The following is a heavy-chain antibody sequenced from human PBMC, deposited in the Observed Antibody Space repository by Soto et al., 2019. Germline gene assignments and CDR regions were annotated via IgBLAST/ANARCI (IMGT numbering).Heavy chain of an antibody. V-gene: IGHV1-18*01. CDR1: GYTFSSYG. Sequence: QVQLVQSGAEVKKPGASVKVSCKASGYTFSSYGISWVRQAPGQGLEWIGWNSAYTGNTNYAQELQDRVTMTSEPTTSTGDIELRSLRSDEKALYFGARDSPPADYWGQGTLVTVSS. CDR3: ARDSPPADY. J-gene: IGHJ4*02. CDR2: NSAYTGNT.